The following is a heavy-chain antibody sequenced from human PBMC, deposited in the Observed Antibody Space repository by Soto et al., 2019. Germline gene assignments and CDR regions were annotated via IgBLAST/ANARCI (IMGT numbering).Heavy chain of an antibody. Sequence: QITLKESGPTLVKPTQTLTLTCTFSGFSLSTHTVGVAWIRQPPGKALEWLALIYWDEDKRYSPSLKSRLTITQDPSKNQVVLTMTNMAPVDTATYYCANIVTFDYRGYNFEFWGQGILVTVSS. V-gene: IGHV2-5*02. CDR2: IYWDEDK. D-gene: IGHD3-9*01. J-gene: IGHJ4*02. CDR1: GFSLSTHTVG. CDR3: ANIVTFDYRGYNFEF.